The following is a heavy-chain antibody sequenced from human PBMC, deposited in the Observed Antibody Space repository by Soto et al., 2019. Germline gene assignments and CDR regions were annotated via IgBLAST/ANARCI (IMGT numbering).Heavy chain of an antibody. D-gene: IGHD2-2*02. V-gene: IGHV1-18*01. CDR1: GYTFTSYG. CDR3: AREVVVVPAAINTVYGMDV. CDR2: ISAYNGNT. J-gene: IGHJ6*02. Sequence: VKVSCKASGYTFTSYGISWVRQAPGQGLEWMGWISAYNGNTNYAQKLQGRVTMATDTSTSTAYMELRSLRSDDTAVYYCAREVVVVPAAINTVYGMDVWGQGTTVTVSS.